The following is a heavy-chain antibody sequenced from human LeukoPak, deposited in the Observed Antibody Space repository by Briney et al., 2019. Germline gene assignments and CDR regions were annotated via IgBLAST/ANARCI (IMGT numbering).Heavy chain of an antibody. D-gene: IGHD1-26*01. CDR3: ARDQYSGSYYTYYYYYMDV. V-gene: IGHV1-18*01. CDR1: GYTFTSYG. J-gene: IGHJ6*03. CDR2: ISAYNGNT. Sequence: GASVKVSCKASGYTFTSYGISWVRQGPGQGLEWMGWISAYNGNTNYAQKLQGRVTMTTDTSTSTAYMELRSLRSDDTAVYYCARDQYSGSYYTYYYYYMDVWGKGTTVTISS.